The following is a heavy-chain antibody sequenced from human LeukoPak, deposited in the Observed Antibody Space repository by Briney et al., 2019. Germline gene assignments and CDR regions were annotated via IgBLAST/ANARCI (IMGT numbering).Heavy chain of an antibody. D-gene: IGHD2-2*01. Sequence: KPSETLSLTCTVSGYSISSGYYWGWIRQPPGKGLEWIGSIYHSGSTYYNPSLKSRVTISVDTSKNQFSLKLSSVTAADTAVYYCASRPLVPAAINSGYDFYFDYWGQGTLVTVSS. CDR2: IYHSGST. CDR3: ASRPLVPAAINSGYDFYFDY. V-gene: IGHV4-38-2*02. J-gene: IGHJ4*02. CDR1: GYSISSGYY.